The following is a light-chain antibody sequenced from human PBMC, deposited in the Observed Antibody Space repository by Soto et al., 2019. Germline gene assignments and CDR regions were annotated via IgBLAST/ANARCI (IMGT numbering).Light chain of an antibody. CDR1: SGHSSYA. V-gene: IGLV4-69*01. Sequence: QSVLTQSPCASASLGASVKLTCTLSSGHSSYAIAWHQQQPEKGPRYLMKLDSDGSHTKGDAIPDRFSGSSSGAERYHTISSLQSEDEADYYCQTWGTGIHVVFGGGTKLTVL. J-gene: IGLJ2*01. CDR3: QTWGTGIHVV. CDR2: LDSDGSH.